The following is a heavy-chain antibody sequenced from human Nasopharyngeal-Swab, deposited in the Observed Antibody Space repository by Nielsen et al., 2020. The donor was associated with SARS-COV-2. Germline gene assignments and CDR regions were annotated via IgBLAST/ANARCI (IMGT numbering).Heavy chain of an antibody. CDR2: IWYDGSNK. D-gene: IGHD1-1*01. Sequence: GESLKISCAASGFTFSTFGMHWVRQAPGKGLEWVAVIWYDGSNKYCADSVKGRFTISRDNSKNTLYLQMNSLRAEDTAIYYCARDEAGTANSGFDYWGQGTLVTVSS. V-gene: IGHV3-33*01. CDR3: ARDEAGTANSGFDY. CDR1: GFTFSTFG. J-gene: IGHJ4*02.